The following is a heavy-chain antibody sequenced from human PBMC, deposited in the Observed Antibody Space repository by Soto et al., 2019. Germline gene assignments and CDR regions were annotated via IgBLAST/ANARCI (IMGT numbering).Heavy chain of an antibody. D-gene: IGHD6-19*01. CDR1: GGSFTGYS. Sequence: SETLSLTCTVYGGSFTGYSWSWIRQPPGKGLDWIGEINHSGSTNYNPSLKSRVTISIDTSNNQFSLKLTSVTAADTGVYYCARGPALRSSTWFGRSGYSSGYHGKVEDYWGQGTLVTVSS. V-gene: IGHV4-34*01. J-gene: IGHJ4*02. CDR2: INHSGST. CDR3: ARGPALRSSTWFGRSGYSSGYHGKVEDY.